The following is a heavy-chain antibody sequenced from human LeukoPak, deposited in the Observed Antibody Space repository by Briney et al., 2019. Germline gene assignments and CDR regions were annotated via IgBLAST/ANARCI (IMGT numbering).Heavy chain of an antibody. Sequence: GGSLRLSCAASGFTFSSYWMHWVRQAPGKGLVWVSRINSDGSSTSYADSVKGRFTISRDNSKNTLYLQMNSLRAEDTAVYYCARDTPPNYDFWSGYLVYWGQGTLVTVSS. J-gene: IGHJ4*02. CDR2: INSDGSST. D-gene: IGHD3-3*01. V-gene: IGHV3-74*01. CDR1: GFTFSSYW. CDR3: ARDTPPNYDFWSGYLVY.